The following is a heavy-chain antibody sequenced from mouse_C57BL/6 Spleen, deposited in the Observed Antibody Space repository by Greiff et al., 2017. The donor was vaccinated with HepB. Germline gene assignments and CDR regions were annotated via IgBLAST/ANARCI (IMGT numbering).Heavy chain of an antibody. Sequence: QVHVKQSGAELAKPGASVKLSCKASGYTFTSYWMHWVKQRPGQGLEWIGYINPSSGYTKYNQKFKDKATLTADKSSSTAYMQLSSLTYEDSAVYYCASNWDVGYLDFWGQGTTLTVSS. D-gene: IGHD4-1*01. V-gene: IGHV1-7*01. CDR1: GYTFTSYW. J-gene: IGHJ2*01. CDR2: INPSSGYT. CDR3: ASNWDVGYLDF.